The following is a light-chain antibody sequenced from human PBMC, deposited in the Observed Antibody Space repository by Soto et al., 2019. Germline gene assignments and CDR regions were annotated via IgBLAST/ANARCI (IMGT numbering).Light chain of an antibody. CDR2: GAS. J-gene: IGKJ1*01. V-gene: IGKV3-20*01. CDR1: QSVSSNY. CDR3: QQYGGYPWT. Sequence: EIVLTQSPGTLSLSPGERATLSCRARQSVSSNYLAWYQQKPGQAPRLLIYGASSRTTGIPDRFSGSGSGTDLTLTNSRLEPEDFAVYYCQQYGGYPWTFGQGTKVEIK.